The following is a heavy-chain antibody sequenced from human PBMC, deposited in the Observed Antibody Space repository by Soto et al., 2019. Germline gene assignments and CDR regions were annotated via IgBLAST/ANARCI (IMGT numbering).Heavy chain of an antibody. D-gene: IGHD6-13*01. Sequence: QLRLQESGPGLVKSSETLSLTCTVSGGSGRSSSYYWGWIRQPPGNWLEWIASIYYSGRTHNNPALKSRVTLSIDTYTNQFSLKMNSVTAADPAVYYCARHEGGAAADRPLDYWGQGTLVTVSS. CDR3: ARHEGGAAADRPLDY. CDR1: GGSGRSSSYY. V-gene: IGHV4-39*01. CDR2: IYYSGRT. J-gene: IGHJ4*02.